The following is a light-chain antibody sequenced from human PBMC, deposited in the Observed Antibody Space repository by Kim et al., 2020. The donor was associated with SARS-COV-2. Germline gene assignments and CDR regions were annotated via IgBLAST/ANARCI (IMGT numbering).Light chain of an antibody. V-gene: IGLV2-8*01. CDR1: SSDVGGYNS. J-gene: IGLJ2*01. Sequence: GQSVTISCAGTSSDVGGYNSVSWYQQHPGKAPKLLIYEVSKRPSGVPDRFSGSKSGNTASLTVSGLQAEDEADYYCSSYAGSNNLVFGGGTQLTVL. CDR2: EVS. CDR3: SSYAGSNNLV.